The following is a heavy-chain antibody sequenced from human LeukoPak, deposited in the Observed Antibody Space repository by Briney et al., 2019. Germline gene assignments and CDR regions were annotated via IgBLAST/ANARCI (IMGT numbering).Heavy chain of an antibody. Sequence: GGSLRLSWAASGFTFSSWWMSWVRQAPGKGVEGVGNIKQGGSEKYYVDCVKGRVTISIDNAKNSLYLQMNRLRAEDTAVYYCARIGPGRDSSSWYRRVDYMDVWGKGTTVTVSS. CDR2: IKQGGSEK. CDR1: GFTFSSWW. V-gene: IGHV3-7*01. D-gene: IGHD6-13*01. CDR3: ARIGPGRDSSSWYRRVDYMDV. J-gene: IGHJ6*03.